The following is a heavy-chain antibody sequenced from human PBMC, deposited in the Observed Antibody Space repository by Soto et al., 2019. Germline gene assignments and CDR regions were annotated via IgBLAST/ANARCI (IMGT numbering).Heavy chain of an antibody. CDR2: IWFDGSNK. CDR1: GFTFSSYG. J-gene: IGHJ4*02. D-gene: IGHD3-22*01. V-gene: IGHV3-33*01. Sequence: QVQLVESGGGVVQPGRSLRLSCAASGFTFSSYGMHWVRQASGKGLEWVAVIWFDGSNKYYADSVKGRFTISRDNSKNTLYLQMNSQRAEDTAVYYCSIESPKWLSLDYWGQGTLVNVSS. CDR3: SIESPKWLSLDY.